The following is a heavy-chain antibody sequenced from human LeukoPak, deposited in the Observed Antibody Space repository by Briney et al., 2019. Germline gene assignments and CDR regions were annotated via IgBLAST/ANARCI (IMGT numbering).Heavy chain of an antibody. J-gene: IGHJ4*02. CDR3: ARSYGGNSDY. V-gene: IGHV4-59*01. CDR1: AGSISSYY. Sequence: PSETLSLTCTVSAGSISSYYWSWIRQPPGKGLEWIGYIYYSGSTNYNPSLKSRVTISVDTSKNQFSLKLSSVTAADTAVYYCARSYGGNSDYWGQGTLVTVSS. CDR2: IYYSGST. D-gene: IGHD4-23*01.